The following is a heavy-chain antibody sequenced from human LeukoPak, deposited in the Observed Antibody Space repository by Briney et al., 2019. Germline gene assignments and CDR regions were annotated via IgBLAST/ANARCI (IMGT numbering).Heavy chain of an antibody. Sequence: PGGSLRLSCAASGFTFSTYSMNWVRQAPGKGLEWLSSISSGGMWIYYADSLKGRFTISRDNAKNSLYLQMNSLGAEDTAVYFCARLGPVNKDHYIDVGGKGTTVTISS. J-gene: IGHJ6*03. CDR3: ARLGPVNKDHYIDV. CDR2: ISSGGMWI. V-gene: IGHV3-21*01. CDR1: GFTFSTYS. D-gene: IGHD4-17*01.